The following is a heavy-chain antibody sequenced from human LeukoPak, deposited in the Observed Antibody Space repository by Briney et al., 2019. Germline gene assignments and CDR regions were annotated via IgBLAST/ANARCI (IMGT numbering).Heavy chain of an antibody. CDR2: INPSGGST. J-gene: IGHJ5*02. CDR1: GYTFASYY. CDR3: ARATGRDNWFDP. D-gene: IGHD3-9*01. V-gene: IGHV1-46*01. Sequence: ASVKVSCKASGYTFASYYMHWVRQAPGQGLEWMGIINPSGGSTSYAQKFQGRVTMTRDTSTSAVYMELSSLRSEDTAVYYCARATGRDNWFDPWGQGTLVTVSS.